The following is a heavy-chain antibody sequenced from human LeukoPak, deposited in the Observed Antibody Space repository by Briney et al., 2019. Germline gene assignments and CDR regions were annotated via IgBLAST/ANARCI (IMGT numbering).Heavy chain of an antibody. V-gene: IGHV4-39*02. D-gene: IGHD1-26*01. J-gene: IGHJ5*01. CDR2: ISFTGST. CDR3: ARIPIWETNRSAFDS. CDR1: GDSFSTNNYH. Sequence: TSSETLSLTCTVSGDSFSTNNYHWGWVRQPPGRGLEWIGSISFTGSTYYNPSLKRRVTISVDSSKNHFALILSSVTAAGTAVYYCARIPIWETNRSAFDSWGHGALVAVSS.